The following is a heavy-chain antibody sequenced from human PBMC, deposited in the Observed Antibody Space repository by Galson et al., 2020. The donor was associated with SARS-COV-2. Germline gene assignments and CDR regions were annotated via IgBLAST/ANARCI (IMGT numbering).Heavy chain of an antibody. CDR2: TYYRSKWYN. Sequence: SQTLSLTCAISGDSVSSNSAAWNWIRQSPSRGLEWLGRTYYRSKWYNDYAVSVKSRIIIDPDTSKNQFSLQLNSVTPEDTAVYYCARGISQWGDPRLSWFDPWGQGTLVTVSS. J-gene: IGHJ5*02. CDR3: ARGISQWGDPRLSWFDP. D-gene: IGHD1-26*01. CDR1: GDSVSSNSAA. V-gene: IGHV6-1*01.